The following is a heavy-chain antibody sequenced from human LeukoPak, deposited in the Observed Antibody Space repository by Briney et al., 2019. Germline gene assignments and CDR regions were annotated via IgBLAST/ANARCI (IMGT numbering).Heavy chain of an antibody. Sequence: GGSLRLSCAASGFTVSNNYMSWVRQAPGKGLEGVSVIYNGVTTYYADSVKGRFTISSDNFKNTLYLQMNTLRAEDTAVYYCAREAAAGPIDFWGQGTLVTVSS. D-gene: IGHD6-13*01. CDR1: GFTVSNNY. J-gene: IGHJ4*02. V-gene: IGHV3-53*01. CDR3: AREAAAGPIDF. CDR2: IYNGVTT.